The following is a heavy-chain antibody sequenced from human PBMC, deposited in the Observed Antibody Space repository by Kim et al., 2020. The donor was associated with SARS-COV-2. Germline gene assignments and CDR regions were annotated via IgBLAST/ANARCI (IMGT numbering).Heavy chain of an antibody. CDR3: ATGGRDHVY. Sequence: GGSLRLSCAASGFIFSTYTMNWVRRAPGKGLEWVSSISGGSGDIKYAESLKGRFTISRDNAKNSLYLHMNSLRAEDTAVYYCATGGRDHVYWGQGTLVTVSS. CDR1: GFIFSTYT. J-gene: IGHJ4*02. CDR2: ISGGSGDI. D-gene: IGHD2-15*01. V-gene: IGHV3-21*06.